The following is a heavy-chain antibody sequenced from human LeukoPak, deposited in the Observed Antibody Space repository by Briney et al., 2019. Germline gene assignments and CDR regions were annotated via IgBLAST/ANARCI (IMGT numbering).Heavy chain of an antibody. D-gene: IGHD2-2*01. CDR3: ASRYCSSTSSYREVRYY. V-gene: IGHV3-23*01. CDR2: ISGSGGST. Sequence: GGSLRLSCAASGFTFSSYAVSWVRQAPGKWLEWVSSISGSGGSTYYADSVKGRFTISRDNSKNTLYLQMNTLRAEDTAVYYCASRYCSSTSSYREVRYYWGQGTLVTVSS. J-gene: IGHJ4*02. CDR1: GFTFSSYA.